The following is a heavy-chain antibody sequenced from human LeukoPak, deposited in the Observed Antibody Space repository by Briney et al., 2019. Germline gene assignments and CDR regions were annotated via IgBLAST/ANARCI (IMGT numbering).Heavy chain of an antibody. CDR1: GFTFSSHW. D-gene: IGHD3-10*01. Sequence: PGGSLGLSCGASGFTFSSHWMHWVRQAPGKGLVWVSRINTDGSITSYADSVKGRFTISRDNAKNTMYLQMNSLRVEDTAVYYCARYYFASGSHHDAFDIWGQGTVVTVSS. CDR3: ARYYFASGSHHDAFDI. V-gene: IGHV3-74*01. J-gene: IGHJ3*02. CDR2: INTDGSIT.